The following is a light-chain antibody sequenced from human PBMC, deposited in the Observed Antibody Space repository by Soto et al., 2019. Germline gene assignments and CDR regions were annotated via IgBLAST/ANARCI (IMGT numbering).Light chain of an antibody. V-gene: IGKV3-15*01. CDR3: QQYNNWLPWT. Sequence: ETVMTQSPVTLSVSPGERATLSCRASQSVSTNLAWYQQKPGQAPRLLIYGASTRATDTPARFSGSGSGTEFILTITSLQSDDFAVYHCQQYNNWLPWTFGQGTTVEIK. J-gene: IGKJ1*01. CDR2: GAS. CDR1: QSVSTN.